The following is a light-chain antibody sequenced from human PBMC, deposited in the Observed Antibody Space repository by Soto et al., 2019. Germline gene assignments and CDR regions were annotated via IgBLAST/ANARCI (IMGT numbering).Light chain of an antibody. CDR2: DAS. J-gene: IGKJ1*01. V-gene: IGKV1-5*01. CDR3: QQYNSYPWT. CDR1: QSVGSN. Sequence: DIQMTQSPSTLSSPLGDRVTITCRSSQSVGSNLAWYQQKPGKAPNLLIYDASSLQSGVPSRFSVRGSGTEFTLTISSLQTADFATYDGQQYNSYPWTFGQGTKVDIK.